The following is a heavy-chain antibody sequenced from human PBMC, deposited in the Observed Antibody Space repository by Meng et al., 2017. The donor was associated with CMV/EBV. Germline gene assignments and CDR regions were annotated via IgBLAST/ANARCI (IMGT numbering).Heavy chain of an antibody. J-gene: IGHJ6*02. Sequence: SETLSLTCAIFGDSVSSNSAAWNWIRQSPSRGLEWLGRTYYRSKWYNDYAVSVKSRITINPDTSKNQFSLQLNSVTPEDTAVYYCARDLERSNYYYYYGMDVWGQGTTVTVSS. CDR2: TYYRSKWYN. D-gene: IGHD1-1*01. CDR3: ARDLERSNYYYYYGMDV. V-gene: IGHV6-1*01. CDR1: GDSVSSNSAA.